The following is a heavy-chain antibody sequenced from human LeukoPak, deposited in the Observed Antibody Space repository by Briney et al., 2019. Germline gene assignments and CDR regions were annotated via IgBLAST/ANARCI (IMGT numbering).Heavy chain of an antibody. CDR2: IRYDGSNK. D-gene: IGHD3-16*01. J-gene: IGHJ4*02. Sequence: PGGSLRLSCAASGFTFSSYGMHWVRQAPGKGLEWVTFIRYDGSNKYYADSVKGRLTISRDNSKNTLYLQMNSLRAEDTAVYYCAKIGGDREAYLDYWGQGTLVTVSS. V-gene: IGHV3-30*02. CDR3: AKIGGDREAYLDY. CDR1: GFTFSSYG.